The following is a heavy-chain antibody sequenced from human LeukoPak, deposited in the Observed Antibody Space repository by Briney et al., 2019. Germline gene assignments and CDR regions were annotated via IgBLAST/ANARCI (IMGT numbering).Heavy chain of an antibody. CDR3: ARGDYFDRAFDV. V-gene: IGHV3-7*03. CDR1: GFTFSNSW. Sequence: GGSLRLSCAVSGFTFSNSWMNWVRQAPGKGLEWVADIKQDGSEKYYVDSVKGRFTISRDNAKNSLYLQMNSLRAVDTAVYYCARGDYFDRAFDVWGQGTMVTVSS. D-gene: IGHD3-22*01. CDR2: IKQDGSEK. J-gene: IGHJ3*01.